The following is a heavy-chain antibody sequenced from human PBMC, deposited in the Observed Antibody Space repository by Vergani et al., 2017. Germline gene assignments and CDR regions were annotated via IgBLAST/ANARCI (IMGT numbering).Heavy chain of an antibody. D-gene: IGHD3-16*01. V-gene: IGHV3-30*02. CDR3: AKHFRGWGMDY. CDR2: IQFDGSNQ. CDR1: GFTSSNYD. Sequence: QLQLVESGGGVVQRGGSLSLSCATSGFTSSNYDMQWSRQGPGKGLEFVAFIQFDGSNQYYADSVKGRFTLSREFSKTTLYLQMNSLRTDDTATYYCAKHFRGWGMDYGGKGTQVIVSS. J-gene: IGHJ4*02.